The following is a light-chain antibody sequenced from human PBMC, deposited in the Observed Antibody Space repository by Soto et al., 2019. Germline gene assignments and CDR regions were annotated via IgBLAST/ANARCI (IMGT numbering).Light chain of an antibody. Sequence: QLVLTQPPSASASLGASVKLTCTLSSGHSDYAIAWHQQQPQKGPRYLMKLNSDDSHNKGDGIPDRFSGSSSGAERYLTSSSLQSEDEADYYSQTWGTGIQVFGGGTKLTVL. V-gene: IGLV4-69*01. CDR3: QTWGTGIQV. J-gene: IGLJ2*01. CDR1: SGHSDYA. CDR2: LNSDDSH.